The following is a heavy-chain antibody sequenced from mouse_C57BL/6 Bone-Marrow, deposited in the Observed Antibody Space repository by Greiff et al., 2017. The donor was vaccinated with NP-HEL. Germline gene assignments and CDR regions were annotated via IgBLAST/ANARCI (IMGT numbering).Heavy chain of an antibody. J-gene: IGHJ4*01. D-gene: IGHD4-1*01. CDR3: ASWVFYYAMDY. CDR1: GYSFTGYF. Sequence: VQLKQSGPELVKPGDSVKISCKASGYSFTGYFMNWVMQSHGKSLEWIGRINPYNGDTFYNQKFKGKATLTVDKSSSTAHMELRSLTSEDSAVYYCASWVFYYAMDYWGQGTSVTVSS. CDR2: INPYNGDT. V-gene: IGHV1-20*01.